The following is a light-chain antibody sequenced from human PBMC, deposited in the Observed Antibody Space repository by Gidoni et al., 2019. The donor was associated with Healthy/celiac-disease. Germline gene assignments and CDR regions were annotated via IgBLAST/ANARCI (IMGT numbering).Light chain of an antibody. V-gene: IGLV2-14*01. CDR3: SSYTSSSPLV. Sequence: AALTQPASVYGSPGQSITISCTGTSSDVGGYNYVSWYQQHPGKAPKLMIYEVSNRPSGVSNRFSGSKSGNTASLTISGLQAEDEADYYCSSYTSSSPLVFGTGTKVTVL. J-gene: IGLJ1*01. CDR2: EVS. CDR1: SSDVGGYNY.